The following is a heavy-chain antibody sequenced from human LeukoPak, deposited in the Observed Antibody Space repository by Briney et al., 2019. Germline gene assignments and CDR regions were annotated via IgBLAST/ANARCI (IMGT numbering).Heavy chain of an antibody. CDR1: GGTFSSYA. J-gene: IGHJ4*02. D-gene: IGHD4-11*01. V-gene: IGHV1-8*02. Sequence: ASVKVSCKASGGTFSSYAISWVRQAPGQGLEWMGWMNPNSGNTGYAQKFQGRVTMTRNTSISTAYMELSSLRSEDTAVYYCARGSNGADYWGQGTLVTVSS. CDR3: ARGSNGADY. CDR2: MNPNSGNT.